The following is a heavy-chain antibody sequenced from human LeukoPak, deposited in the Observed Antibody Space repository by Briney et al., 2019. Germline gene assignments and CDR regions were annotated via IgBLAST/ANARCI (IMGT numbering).Heavy chain of an antibody. CDR2: IYYSGST. CDR1: GGSISSYY. J-gene: IGHJ6*02. V-gene: IGHV4-59*01. CDR3: ARVTSGYSSPGLTSSHYYYYYYGMDV. Sequence: SETLSLTCTVSGGSISSYYWSWIRQPPGKGLEWIGYIYYSGSTNYNPSLKSRVTISVDTSKNQFSLKLSSVTAADTAVYYCARVTSGYSSPGLTSSHYYYYYYGMDVWGQGTTVTASS. D-gene: IGHD3-22*01.